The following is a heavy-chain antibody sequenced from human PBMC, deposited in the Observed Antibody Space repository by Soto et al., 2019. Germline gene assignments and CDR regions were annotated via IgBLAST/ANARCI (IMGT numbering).Heavy chain of an antibody. Sequence: QVQLQVSGPGLVKPSATLSLSCTVSTGSSDSFYWSWIRQPPGKGLEWIGYFFYTGSTNHNPSLKGRVTISSDMSSSQFSLSLTSVTAADTAMYYCARSRDGYNLNPIDQWGQGLLVTVSS. V-gene: IGHV4-59*01. D-gene: IGHD5-12*01. CDR2: FFYTGST. CDR1: TGSSDSFY. CDR3: ARSRDGYNLNPIDQ. J-gene: IGHJ4*02.